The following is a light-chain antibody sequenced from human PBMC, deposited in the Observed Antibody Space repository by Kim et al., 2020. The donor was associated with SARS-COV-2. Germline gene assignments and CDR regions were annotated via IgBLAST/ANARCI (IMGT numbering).Light chain of an antibody. CDR3: QQYENYPRT. CDR2: GAS. V-gene: IGKV1-16*02. CDR1: QDIRHN. Sequence: SASVGDRVTLTCRANQDIRHNLVWIQQKPGKGPKSLIYGASRLLSGVPSNFSGSGSGTDFTLVINSLQPDDFATYYCQQYENYPRTFGQGTKLEI. J-gene: IGKJ2*01.